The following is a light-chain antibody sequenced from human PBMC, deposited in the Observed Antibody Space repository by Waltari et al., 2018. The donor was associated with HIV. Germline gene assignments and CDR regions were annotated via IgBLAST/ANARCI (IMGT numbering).Light chain of an antibody. CDR1: SSDVGGYNS. J-gene: IGLJ1*01. V-gene: IGLV2-14*03. CDR2: EVN. CDR3: SSYTTTYTYV. Sequence: QSALTQPASVSGSPGQPITIPCSGTSSDVGGYNSVPGYQQHPGKAPKLIIYEVNSRPSGLSDRFSGSKSGNTASLTISGLQVEDEADYYCSSYTTTYTYVFGSGTKVTVL.